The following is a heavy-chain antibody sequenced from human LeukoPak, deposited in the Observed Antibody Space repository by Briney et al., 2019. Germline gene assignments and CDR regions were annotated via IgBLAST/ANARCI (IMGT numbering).Heavy chain of an antibody. J-gene: IGHJ4*02. V-gene: IGHV1-2*02. CDR1: GYVFASHW. Sequence: ASVKVSCKASGYVFASHWLHWVRQAPGQGLEWVGYIKPDSDATDLAQRFQGRVTLTRDTSISTAYLELNGQTADDTAVYFCAKDDPHQRFDNWGQGTLVTVSS. D-gene: IGHD2-2*01. CDR2: IKPDSDAT. CDR3: AKDDPHQRFDN.